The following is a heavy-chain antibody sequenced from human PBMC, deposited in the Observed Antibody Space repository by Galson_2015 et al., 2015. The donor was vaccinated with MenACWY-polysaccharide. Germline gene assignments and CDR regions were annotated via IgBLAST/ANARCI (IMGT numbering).Heavy chain of an antibody. CDR3: AKTGGSLVVVAATFNWFDP. D-gene: IGHD2-15*01. J-gene: IGHJ5*02. CDR1: GFPFSSYG. CDR2: ISGSGGSGGST. V-gene: IGHV3-23*01. Sequence: SLRLSCAASGFPFSSYGMSWVRQAPGREPEWVSGISGSGGSGGSTYYADSVKGRFTISRDNSKNTLYLQMNSLRAEDTAVYYCAKTGGSLVVVAATFNWFDPWGQGTLVTVSS.